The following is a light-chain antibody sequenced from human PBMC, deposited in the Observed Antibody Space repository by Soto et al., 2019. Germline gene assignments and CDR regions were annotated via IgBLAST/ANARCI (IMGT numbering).Light chain of an antibody. CDR2: KVS. J-gene: IGKJ5*01. V-gene: IGKV2-30*02. CDR3: MQGTHWPIT. CDR1: QSLVHSDGIAY. Sequence: VVMTQSPLSLPVTLGQPASISCRSNQSLVHSDGIAYFSWFQQRPGRSPRRLIYKVSNRDSGVPDRFSGSGSGTEFALKISRVEAEDVGVYYCMQGTHWPITFGQGTRPEIK.